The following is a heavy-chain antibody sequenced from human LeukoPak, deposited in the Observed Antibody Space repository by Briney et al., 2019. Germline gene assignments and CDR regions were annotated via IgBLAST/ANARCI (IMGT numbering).Heavy chain of an antibody. D-gene: IGHD3-10*01. Sequence: GGSLRLSCAASGFTFSNYWMHWVRHAPGKGLAWVSRINTDGSSTSYADSVKVRFTISRDNAKTMLYLQMNSMRAEDTAVYYCARVDYYGSGTYYEYYFDYWGQGTLVTVSS. V-gene: IGHV3-74*01. J-gene: IGHJ4*02. CDR2: INTDGSST. CDR3: ARVDYYGSGTYYEYYFDY. CDR1: GFTFSNYW.